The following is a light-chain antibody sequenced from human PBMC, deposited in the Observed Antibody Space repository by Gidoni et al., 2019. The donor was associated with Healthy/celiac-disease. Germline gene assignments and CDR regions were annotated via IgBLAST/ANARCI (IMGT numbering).Light chain of an antibody. CDR3: SSYTSSSTLDVV. V-gene: IGLV2-14*01. J-gene: IGLJ2*01. CDR1: SSDVGGYNY. CDR2: DVS. Sequence: QPALTQPASLSGSPGQSITISCTGTSSDVGGYNYVSWYQQHPGKAPKLMIYDVSNRPSGVSNRFSGSKSGNTASLTISGLQAEDEADYYCSSYTSSSTLDVVFGGGTKLTVL.